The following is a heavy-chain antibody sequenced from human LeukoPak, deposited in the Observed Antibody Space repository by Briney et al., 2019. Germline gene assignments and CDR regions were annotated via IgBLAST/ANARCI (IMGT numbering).Heavy chain of an antibody. CDR2: INSDGSST. D-gene: IGHD3-3*01. CDR1: GFTFSSYW. Sequence: PGGSLRLSCAASGFTFSSYWMHWVRQAPGKGLVWVSRINSDGSSTSYADSVKGRFTISRENAKNTLYLQMNSLRAEDTAVYYCARGIRFLEWEPYYMDVWGKGTTVTVSS. V-gene: IGHV3-74*01. J-gene: IGHJ6*03. CDR3: ARGIRFLEWEPYYMDV.